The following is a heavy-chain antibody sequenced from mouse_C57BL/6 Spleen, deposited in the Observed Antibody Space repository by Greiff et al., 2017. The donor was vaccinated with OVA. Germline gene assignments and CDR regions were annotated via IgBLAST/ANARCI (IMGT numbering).Heavy chain of an antibody. CDR2: ISSGGDYI. J-gene: IGHJ4*01. V-gene: IGHV5-9-1*02. Sequence: EVKLVESGEGLVKPGGSLKLSCAASGFTFSSYAMSWVRQTPEKRLEWVAYISSGGDYIYYADTVKGRFTISRDNARNTLYLQMSSLKSEDTAMYYCTRERDYYGSPYAMDYWGQGTSGTVSS. CDR3: TRERDYYGSPYAMDY. D-gene: IGHD1-1*01. CDR1: GFTFSSYA.